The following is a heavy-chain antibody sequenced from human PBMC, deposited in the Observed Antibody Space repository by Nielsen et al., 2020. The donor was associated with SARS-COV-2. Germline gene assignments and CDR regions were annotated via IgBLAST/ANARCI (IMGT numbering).Heavy chain of an antibody. Sequence: SETLSLTCTVSGGSISRGGYYWGWIRQPPGKGLEWIGSIYYSGSTYYNPSLKSRVTISVDTSKNQFSLKLSSVTAADTAVYYCASFPNDYYYYGMDVWGQGTTVTVSS. CDR1: GGSISRGGYY. CDR2: IYYSGST. CDR3: ASFPNDYYYYGMDV. V-gene: IGHV4-39*01. J-gene: IGHJ6*02.